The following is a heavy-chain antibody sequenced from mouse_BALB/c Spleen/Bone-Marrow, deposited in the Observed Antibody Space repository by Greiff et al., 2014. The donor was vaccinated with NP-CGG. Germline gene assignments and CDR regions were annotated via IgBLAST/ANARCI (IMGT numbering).Heavy chain of an antibody. J-gene: IGHJ2*01. CDR3: SRYDYDGVDY. CDR2: ISYSGNT. D-gene: IGHD2-4*01. CDR1: DYSITSDYA. Sequence: VQLQQSGPGLVKPSQSLSLTCTVTDYSITSDYAWNWIRQFPGNKLEWMGYISYSGNTSYNPSLKSRISITRDTSKNQFFLQLNSVTTEDTATYYCSRYDYDGVDYWGQGTTLTVSS. V-gene: IGHV3-2*02.